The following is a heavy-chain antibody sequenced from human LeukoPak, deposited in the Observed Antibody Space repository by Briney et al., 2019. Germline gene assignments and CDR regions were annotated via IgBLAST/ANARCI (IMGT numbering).Heavy chain of an antibody. CDR3: ARDLWDWNYEYYFDY. J-gene: IGHJ4*02. Sequence: EASVKVSCKASGYTFTSYGISWVRQAPGQGLEWMGWISAYNGNTNYAQKLQGRVTMTTDTSTSTAYMELRSLRSDDTAVYYCARDLWDWNYEYYFDYWDQGTLVTVSS. CDR2: ISAYNGNT. V-gene: IGHV1-18*01. CDR1: GYTFTSYG. D-gene: IGHD1-7*01.